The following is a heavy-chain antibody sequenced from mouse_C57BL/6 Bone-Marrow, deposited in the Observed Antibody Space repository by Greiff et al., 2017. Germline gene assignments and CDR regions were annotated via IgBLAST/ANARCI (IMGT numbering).Heavy chain of an antibody. Sequence: EVHLVESGGGLVKPGGSLKLSCAASGFTFSSYAMSWVRQTPEKRLEWVATISDGGSYTYYPDNVKGRFTISRDNAKNNLYLQMSHLKTEDTAMYYCARDITTVVYFDVWGTGTTVTVSS. J-gene: IGHJ1*03. CDR2: ISDGGSYT. D-gene: IGHD1-1*01. CDR1: GFTFSSYA. V-gene: IGHV5-4*01. CDR3: ARDITTVVYFDV.